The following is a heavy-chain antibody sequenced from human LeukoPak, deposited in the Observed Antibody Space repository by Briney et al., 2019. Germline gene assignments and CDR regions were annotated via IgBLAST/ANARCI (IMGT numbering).Heavy chain of an antibody. J-gene: IGHJ5*02. Sequence: GGSLRLSCAAPGFSFSSNWMGWVRQAPGKGLEWVAHIKRDGSQKYYLDSVKGRFTISRDNAKNSLYLQMNSLRAEDTTVYYCARLGLEVGGPNWFDPWGQGTLVTVSS. CDR2: IKRDGSQK. V-gene: IGHV3-7*01. CDR3: ARLGLEVGGPNWFDP. CDR1: GFSFSSNW. D-gene: IGHD1-1*01.